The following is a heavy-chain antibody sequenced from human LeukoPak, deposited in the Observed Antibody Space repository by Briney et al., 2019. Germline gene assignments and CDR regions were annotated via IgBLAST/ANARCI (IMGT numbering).Heavy chain of an antibody. V-gene: IGHV4-39*01. D-gene: IGHD1-7*01. CDR1: GGSISSSSSYY. J-gene: IGHJ3*02. CDR2: IYYSGST. Sequence: TTSETLSLTCTVSGGSISSSSSYYWGWIRQPPGKGLEWIGSIYYSGSTYYNPSLKSRVTISVDTSKNQFSLKLSSVTAADTAVYYCARNEPWNYSYAFDIWGQGTMVTVSS. CDR3: ARNEPWNYSYAFDI.